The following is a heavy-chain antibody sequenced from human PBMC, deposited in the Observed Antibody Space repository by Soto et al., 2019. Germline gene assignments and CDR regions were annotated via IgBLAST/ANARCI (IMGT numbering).Heavy chain of an antibody. CDR3: ARGAFGQTTVTPEYYYYYGMDV. CDR2: INHSGST. Sequence: SETLSLTCAVYGGSFSGYYWSWIRQPPGKGLEWIGEINHSGSTNYNPSLKSRVTISVDTSKNQFSLKLSSVTAADTAVYYCARGAFGQTTVTPEYYYYYGMDVWGQGTTVTVS. CDR1: GGSFSGYY. J-gene: IGHJ6*02. V-gene: IGHV4-34*01. D-gene: IGHD4-17*01.